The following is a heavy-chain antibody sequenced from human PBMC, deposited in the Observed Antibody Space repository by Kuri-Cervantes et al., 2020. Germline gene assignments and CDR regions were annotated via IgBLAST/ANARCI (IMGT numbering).Heavy chain of an antibody. CDR1: GYTFVGYY. J-gene: IGHJ4*02. V-gene: IGHV1-2*02. Sequence: ASVKVSCKASGYTFVGYYINWVRQAPGQGLEWMGWIITNSGGTKYAQKFQGRVTMTRDMSTNTAYMELRGLRSADTAVYYCARDDHYYDSSGYLRPFDYWGQGTLVTVSS. CDR2: IITNSGGT. D-gene: IGHD3-22*01. CDR3: ARDDHYYDSSGYLRPFDY.